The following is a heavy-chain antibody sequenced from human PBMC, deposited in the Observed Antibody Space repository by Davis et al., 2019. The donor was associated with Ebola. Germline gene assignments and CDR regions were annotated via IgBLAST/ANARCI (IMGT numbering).Heavy chain of an antibody. CDR2: INTNTGSP. V-gene: IGHV7-4-1*02. CDR3: ARERGFGGNPRLNGNWFDP. D-gene: IGHD4-23*01. J-gene: IGHJ5*02. CDR1: GYLFTSYS. Sequence: AASVKVSCKASGYLFTSYSLNWVRQAPGQGLEWMGWINTNTGSPTYPQGFTGRFVFSLDTSVNTSFLQITSLKSDDTAVYYCARERGFGGNPRLNGNWFDPWGQGTLVTVSS.